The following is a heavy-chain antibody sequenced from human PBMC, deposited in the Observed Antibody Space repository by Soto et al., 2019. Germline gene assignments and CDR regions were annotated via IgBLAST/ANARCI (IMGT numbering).Heavy chain of an antibody. CDR1: GFTFSSYG. V-gene: IGHV3-30*18. Sequence: QVQLVESGGGVVQPGRSLRLSCAASGFTFSSYGMHWVRQAPGKGLEWVAVMSWDGSDEFYEETVKGRFTVSRDNSRNTLYLQMTSLRPEDTAVYYCAKEGCSGGICYGFDYWGQGNLVTVSS. D-gene: IGHD2-15*01. CDR3: AKEGCSGGICYGFDY. J-gene: IGHJ4*02. CDR2: MSWDGSDE.